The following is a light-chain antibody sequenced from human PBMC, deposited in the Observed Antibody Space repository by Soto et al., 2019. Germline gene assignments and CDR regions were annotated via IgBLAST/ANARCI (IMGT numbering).Light chain of an antibody. CDR3: QQLNTLPFT. CDR2: EAS. V-gene: IGKV1-9*01. J-gene: IGKJ5*01. CDR1: HDISTY. Sequence: DIQLTQSPSPLSASVGDRVTITCRASHDISTYLAWYQQKPGKAPKLMIYEASTLQSGVPSRFSGSGSGTEFTLTISGLLPEDFATYHCQQLNTLPFTFGQGTRLDTK.